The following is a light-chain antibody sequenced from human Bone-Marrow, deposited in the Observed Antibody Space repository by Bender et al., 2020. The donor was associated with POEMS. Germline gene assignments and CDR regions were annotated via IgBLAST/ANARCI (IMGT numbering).Light chain of an antibody. Sequence: QSALTQPASVSGSPGQSITISCTGTSSDVGGYKSVSWFQQHPGRAPKLIIYDVSDRPSGISTRFSGSKSGNTAYLTISGLQAEDEGEYYCSSYMVTDTPGFGSGTTVTVL. CDR2: DVS. J-gene: IGLJ1*01. V-gene: IGLV2-14*01. CDR1: SSDVGGYKS. CDR3: SSYMVTDTPG.